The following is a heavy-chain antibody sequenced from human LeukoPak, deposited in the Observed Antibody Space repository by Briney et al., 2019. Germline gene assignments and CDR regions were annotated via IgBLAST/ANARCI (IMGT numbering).Heavy chain of an antibody. CDR2: ISGTGDNT. D-gene: IGHD6-13*01. CDR3: ARGGAGVYFFDY. V-gene: IGHV3-23*01. CDR1: GFTFTSYG. J-gene: IGHJ4*02. Sequence: GGSLRLSCAASGFTFTSYGMTWVRQAPGKGLEWVSTISGTGDNTYYADSVKGRFTISRDNSKNMLFLQMSSLRAEDTAVYYCARGGAGVYFFDYWGQGILVTVSS.